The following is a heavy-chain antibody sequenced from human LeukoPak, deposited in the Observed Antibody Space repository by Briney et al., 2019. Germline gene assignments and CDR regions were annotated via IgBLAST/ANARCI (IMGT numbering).Heavy chain of an antibody. J-gene: IGHJ3*02. V-gene: IGHV1-2*02. CDR2: INTKVGTT. CDR3: ARDPDYYDGPGGDAFDI. Sequence: ASVKVSCKTSGYTFTGYFMHWVRQAPGQGPEWMGWINTKVGTTNYAQKFQGRVTMTRDTSINTAYMELSRLTSDDTAVYYCARDPDYYDGPGGDAFDIWGQGTVVTVSS. D-gene: IGHD3-22*01. CDR1: GYTFTGYF.